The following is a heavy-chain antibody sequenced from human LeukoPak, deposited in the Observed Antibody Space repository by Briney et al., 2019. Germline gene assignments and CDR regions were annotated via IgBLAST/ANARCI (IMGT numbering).Heavy chain of an antibody. CDR2: ISWNSGSI. Sequence: GGSLRLSCAASGFTFDDYATHWVRQAPGKGLEWVSGISWNSGSIDYADSVKGRFTISRGNAKNSLYLQMNSLRAGDTALYYCAKDQKYGDFSHGMDVWGQGTTVTVSS. V-gene: IGHV3-9*01. CDR3: AKDQKYGDFSHGMDV. CDR1: GFTFDDYA. D-gene: IGHD4-17*01. J-gene: IGHJ6*02.